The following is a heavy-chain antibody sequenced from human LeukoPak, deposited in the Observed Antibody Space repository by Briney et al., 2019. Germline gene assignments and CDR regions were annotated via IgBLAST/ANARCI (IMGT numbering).Heavy chain of an antibody. CDR3: ARGGLVGSDRGWFGP. Sequence: SQTLSLTCAISGDSVSSNIAGWSWIRQSPSRSLEWLGRTYYRSRAYIDYAVSVGSRITINADTSKNQFSLQLNSVTPEDTAVYYCARGGLVGSDRGWFGPWGQGTLVTVSS. CDR2: TYYRSRAYI. CDR1: GDSVSSNIAG. V-gene: IGHV6-1*01. D-gene: IGHD2-15*01. J-gene: IGHJ5*02.